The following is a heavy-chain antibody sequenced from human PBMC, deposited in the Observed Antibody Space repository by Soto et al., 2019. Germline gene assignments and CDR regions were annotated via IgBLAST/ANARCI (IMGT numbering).Heavy chain of an antibody. Sequence: GGSLRLSCAASGFTFSSYAMSWVRQAPGKGLEWVSAISGSGGSTYYADSVKGRFTISRDNSKNTLYLQMNSLRAEDTAVYYCAKERYCSGGSCYRWGRAYFQHWGQGTLVTVSS. CDR2: ISGSGGST. CDR3: AKERYCSGGSCYRWGRAYFQH. CDR1: GFTFSSYA. V-gene: IGHV3-23*01. J-gene: IGHJ1*01. D-gene: IGHD2-15*01.